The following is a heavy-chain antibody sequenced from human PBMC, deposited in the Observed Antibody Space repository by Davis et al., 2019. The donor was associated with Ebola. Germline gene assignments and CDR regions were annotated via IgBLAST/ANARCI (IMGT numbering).Heavy chain of an antibody. CDR2: ISSSSSYI. J-gene: IGHJ4*02. CDR1: GFTFSSYS. Sequence: GSLRLSCAASGFTFSSYSMNWVRQAPGKGLEWVSSISSSSSYIYYADSVKGRFTISRDNAKNSLYLQMNCLRAEDTAVYYCARVRPVLWLQLDYWGQGTLVTVSS. V-gene: IGHV3-21*01. D-gene: IGHD5-24*01. CDR3: ARVRPVLWLQLDY.